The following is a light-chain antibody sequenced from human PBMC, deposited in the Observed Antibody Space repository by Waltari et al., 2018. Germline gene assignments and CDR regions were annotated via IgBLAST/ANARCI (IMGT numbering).Light chain of an antibody. CDR2: KGN. Sequence: QTVVTQEPSLSVSPGGTVTLTCTLSSGSLSTTSSATWYQQTPGQAPRTLVYKGNSRSSGVPDRFSGSILGNKAALTITGAQADDECDYFCSLYMGSGIWVFGGGTKLTVL. J-gene: IGLJ3*02. CDR3: SLYMGSGIWV. CDR1: SGSLSTTSS. V-gene: IGLV8-61*01.